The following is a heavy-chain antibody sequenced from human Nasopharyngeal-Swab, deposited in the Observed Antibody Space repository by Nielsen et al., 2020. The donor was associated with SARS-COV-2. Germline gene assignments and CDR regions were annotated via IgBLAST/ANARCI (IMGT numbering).Heavy chain of an antibody. V-gene: IGHV4-30-2*01. Sequence: SETLSLTCAVSGGSISSGGYSWSWIRQPPGKGLVWIGYIYHSGSTYYNPSLKSRVTISVDRSKNQFSLKLSSVTAADTAVYYCARALGYDSSVVDYWGQGTLVTVSS. J-gene: IGHJ4*02. CDR2: IYHSGST. CDR3: ARALGYDSSVVDY. CDR1: GGSISSGGYS. D-gene: IGHD3-22*01.